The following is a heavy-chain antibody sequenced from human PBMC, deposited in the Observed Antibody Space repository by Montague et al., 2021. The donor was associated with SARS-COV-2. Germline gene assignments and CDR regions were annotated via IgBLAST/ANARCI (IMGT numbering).Heavy chain of an antibody. CDR1: GDSITNNYY. V-gene: IGHV4-38-2*02. Sequence: SETLSLTCTVSGDSITNNYYWGCILQPPGKGLEWIMTIYHSGGTYYNPSLKSRATITVDTSNNQFSLQLTSVTAADTAVYYCAGRHMVASNRALDYWGQGTTVTVSS. J-gene: IGHJ4*02. CDR3: AGRHMVASNRALDY. CDR2: IYHSGGT. D-gene: IGHD2-21*01.